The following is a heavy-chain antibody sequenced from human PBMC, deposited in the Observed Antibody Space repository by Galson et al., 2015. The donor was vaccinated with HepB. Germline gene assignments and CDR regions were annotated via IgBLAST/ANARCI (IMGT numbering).Heavy chain of an antibody. V-gene: IGHV3-64D*06. CDR3: VKAAYYYGSGSSLFDY. CDR1: GFTFSSYG. CDR2: ISSNGGST. Sequence: SLRLSCAASGFTFSSYGMHWVRQAPGKGLEYVSAISSNGGSTYYADSVKGRFTISRDNSKNTLYLQMSSLRAEDTAVYYCVKAAYYYGSGSSLFDYWGQGTLVTVSS. J-gene: IGHJ4*02. D-gene: IGHD3-10*01.